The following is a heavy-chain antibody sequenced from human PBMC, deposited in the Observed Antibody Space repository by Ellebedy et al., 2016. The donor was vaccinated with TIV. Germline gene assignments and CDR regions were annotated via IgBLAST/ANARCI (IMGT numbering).Heavy chain of an antibody. CDR1: GGSVSSTRYY. J-gene: IGHJ4*02. Sequence: MPSETLSLTCSVSGGSVSSTRYYWAWIRQPPGKGLEYIGSVYYRGSPYYNPSFKSRVTLSADPSKNQFSLNLRTVTAADTAVYYCARTDPWQPIDDWGQGILVSVSS. CDR3: ARTDPWQPIDD. D-gene: IGHD2-21*02. CDR2: VYYRGSP. V-gene: IGHV4-39*01.